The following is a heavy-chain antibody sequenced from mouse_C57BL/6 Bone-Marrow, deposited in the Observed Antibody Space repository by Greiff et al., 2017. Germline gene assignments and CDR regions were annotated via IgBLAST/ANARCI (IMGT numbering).Heavy chain of an antibody. D-gene: IGHD4-1*01. V-gene: IGHV1-52*01. CDR1: GYTFTSYW. J-gene: IGHJ4*01. CDR3: ARGLGPYAMDY. CDR2: IDPSDSET. Sequence: QVQLQQPGAELVRPGSSVKLSCKASGYTFTSYWMHWVKQRPIQGLEWIGNIDPSDSETHYNQKFKDKATLTVDKSSSTASMQLSSLTSEDSAVDYCARGLGPYAMDYWGQGTSVTVSS.